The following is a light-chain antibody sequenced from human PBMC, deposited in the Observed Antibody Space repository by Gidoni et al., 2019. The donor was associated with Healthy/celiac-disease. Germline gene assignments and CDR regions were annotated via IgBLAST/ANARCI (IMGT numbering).Light chain of an antibody. CDR3: QQYGSSGRT. Sequence: EIVLTQSPGTLSLSPGERATLSCRASQSVSSSYLALYQQQPGQAPRLLIYGASSRATGIPDRFSGSGSGTDFTLTISRLEHEDVAVYCCQQYGSSGRTFGQGTKVEIK. CDR2: GAS. J-gene: IGKJ1*01. CDR1: QSVSSSY. V-gene: IGKV3-20*01.